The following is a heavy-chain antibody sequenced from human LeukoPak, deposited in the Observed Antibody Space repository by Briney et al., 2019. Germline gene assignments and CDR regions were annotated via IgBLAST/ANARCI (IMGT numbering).Heavy chain of an antibody. CDR1: GYTFTSYA. CDR2: INTNTGNP. D-gene: IGHD6-13*01. CDR3: ARDPRAAAGKADY. Sequence: GASVKVSCKASGYTFTSYALNWVRQAPGQGLEWIGWINTNTGNPTYAQGFTGRFVFSLDTSVSTAYVQISSLKAEDTAVYYCARDPRAAAGKADYRGQGTLVTVSS. V-gene: IGHV7-4-1*02. J-gene: IGHJ4*02.